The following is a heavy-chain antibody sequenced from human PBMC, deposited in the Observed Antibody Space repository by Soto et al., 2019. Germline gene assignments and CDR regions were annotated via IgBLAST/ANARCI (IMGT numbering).Heavy chain of an antibody. Sequence: EVQLVESGGGLVQPGESLRLSCAASGFTFDYYWMHWVRQAPGKGLVWVSRVHSDGTTTTYADSVKGRFTISRDNARNRGSLQMSSLRAEDTAIYYCARGDRGGFDLWGHGTVVTVSS. CDR1: GFTFDYYW. CDR2: VHSDGTTT. J-gene: IGHJ3*01. CDR3: ARGDRGGFDL. V-gene: IGHV3-74*01. D-gene: IGHD3-10*01.